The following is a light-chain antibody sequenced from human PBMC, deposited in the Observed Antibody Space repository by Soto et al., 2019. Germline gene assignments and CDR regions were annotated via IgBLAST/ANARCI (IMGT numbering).Light chain of an antibody. CDR3: QAWDSSNVV. J-gene: IGLJ2*01. Sequence: SYELTQPPSVSVSPGQTASITCSGDKLGDKYACWYQQKQGQSPVLVIYQDSKRPSGIPERFSGSNSGNTATLTISGTQDIDEADYYCQAWDSSNVVFGGGTKLTVL. CDR2: QDS. CDR1: KLGDKY. V-gene: IGLV3-1*01.